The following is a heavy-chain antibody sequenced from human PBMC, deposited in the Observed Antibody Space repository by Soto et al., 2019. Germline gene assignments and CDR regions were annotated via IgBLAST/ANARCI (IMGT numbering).Heavy chain of an antibody. J-gene: IGHJ4*02. CDR3: ARGADPTYFDN. V-gene: IGHV1-18*01. CDR1: GYTFTKYG. CDR2: INTYNGNT. Sequence: QFQRGKFGAEVRRPGPSVRVPCKPYGYTFTKYGATWVQKPPEQGLEWMGGINTYNGNTNNEEKFQGRVTVTTDTPTTTAYMELRSLRSDDTAVYYCARGADPTYFDNWGQGTLVTVSS. D-gene: IGHD6-25*01.